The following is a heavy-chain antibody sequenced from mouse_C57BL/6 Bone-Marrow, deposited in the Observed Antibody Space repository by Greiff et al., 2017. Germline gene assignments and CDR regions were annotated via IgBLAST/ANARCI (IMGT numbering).Heavy chain of an antibody. D-gene: IGHD2-12*01. Sequence: QVQLQQSGPELVKPGASVKISCKASGYAFSSSWMNWVKQRPGKGLEWIGRIYPGDGDTNYNGKFKGKATLTADKSSSTAYMQLSSLTSEDSAVYFCARRGTPRRGRFAYWGQGTLVTVSA. CDR2: IYPGDGDT. CDR1: GYAFSSSW. V-gene: IGHV1-82*01. J-gene: IGHJ3*01. CDR3: ARRGTPRRGRFAY.